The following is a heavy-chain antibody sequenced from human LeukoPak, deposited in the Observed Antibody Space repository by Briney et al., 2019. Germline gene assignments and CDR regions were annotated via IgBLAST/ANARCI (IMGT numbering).Heavy chain of an antibody. CDR3: ARGGWYSRRLCWFDP. Sequence: SETLSLTCAVYVWSFSCYYWSWIRQPPGKGLEWIGEINHSGSTNYNPSLKSRVTISVDTSKNQFSLKLSSVTAADTAVYYCARGGWYSRRLCWFDPWGQGTLVTVSS. CDR2: INHSGST. J-gene: IGHJ5*02. D-gene: IGHD6-13*01. CDR1: VWSFSCYY. V-gene: IGHV4-34*01.